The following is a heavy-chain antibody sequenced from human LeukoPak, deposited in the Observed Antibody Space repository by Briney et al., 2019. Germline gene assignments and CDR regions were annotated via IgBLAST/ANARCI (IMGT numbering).Heavy chain of an antibody. CDR3: ARYYDSDHFDY. V-gene: IGHV4-59*01. CDR2: IYYSGST. D-gene: IGHD3-22*01. CDR1: GGSISSYY. J-gene: IGHJ4*02. Sequence: SETLSLTCTVSGGSISSYYWSWIRQPPGEGLEWIGYIYYSGSTNYNPSLKSRVTISVDTSKNQFSLKLSSVTAADTAVYYCARYYDSDHFDYWGQGTLVTVSS.